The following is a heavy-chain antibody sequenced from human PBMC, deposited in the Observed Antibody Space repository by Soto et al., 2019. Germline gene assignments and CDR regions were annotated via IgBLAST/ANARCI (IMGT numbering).Heavy chain of an antibody. D-gene: IGHD1-1*01. CDR1: VYAFIIYL. J-gene: IGHJ4*02. CDR2: IDPSDSST. CDR3: AANGYNYRHHFEN. Sequence: SLQVXCNWCVYAFIIYLVSFVLHRPVKGLEWMGWIDPSDSSTKYIPSLQGHVTMSIDKSITTAHLKWTSLKVSDTAIYYCAANGYNYRHHFENRGQRTQVKVSS. V-gene: IGHV5-10-1*01.